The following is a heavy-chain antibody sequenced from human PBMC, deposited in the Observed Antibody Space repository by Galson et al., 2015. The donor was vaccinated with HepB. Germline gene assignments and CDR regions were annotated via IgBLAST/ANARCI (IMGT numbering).Heavy chain of an antibody. Sequence: SVKVSCKASGYTFTSYGISWVRQAPGQGLEWVGWISTYNGNTNYAQKFQGRVTMITDTSTSTAYLELRSLLSDDTAVDYCARDHSWAAAGTSNWFDPWGQGTLVIVSS. CDR2: ISTYNGNT. V-gene: IGHV1-18*04. J-gene: IGHJ5*02. D-gene: IGHD6-13*01. CDR3: ARDHSWAAAGTSNWFDP. CDR1: GYTFTSYG.